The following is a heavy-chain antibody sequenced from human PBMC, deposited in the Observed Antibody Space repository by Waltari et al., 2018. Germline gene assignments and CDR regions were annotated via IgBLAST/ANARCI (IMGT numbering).Heavy chain of an antibody. V-gene: IGHV3-48*01. CDR2: ISSSSSTI. D-gene: IGHD6-13*01. Sequence: EVQLVESGGGLVQPGGSLRLSCAASGFTFSSYSMTWVRQAPGKGLEWVSYISSSSSTIYYADSVKGRFTISRDNAKNSLYLQMNSLRAEDTAVYYCARDRGRRRYSSSWYTMDVWGQGTTVTVSS. CDR1: GFTFSSYS. J-gene: IGHJ6*02. CDR3: ARDRGRRRYSSSWYTMDV.